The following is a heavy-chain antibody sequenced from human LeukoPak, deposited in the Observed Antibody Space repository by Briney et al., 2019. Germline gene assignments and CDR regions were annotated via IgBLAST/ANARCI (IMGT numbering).Heavy chain of an antibody. V-gene: IGHV3-30*02. Sequence: GGSLRLSCAASGFTFSAYGMHWVRQAPGKGLEWVAFIRYGGSTKYYADSVKGRFTISRDNSKTTLYLQMNSLRDEDTAVYYCAKADLEYNTSFGPIFWGQGTLVTVSS. D-gene: IGHD6-6*01. CDR1: GFTFSAYG. CDR3: AKADLEYNTSFGPIF. CDR2: IRYGGSTK. J-gene: IGHJ4*02.